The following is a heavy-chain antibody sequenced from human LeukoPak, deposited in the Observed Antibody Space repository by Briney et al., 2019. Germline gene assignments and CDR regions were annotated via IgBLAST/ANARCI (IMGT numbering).Heavy chain of an antibody. J-gene: IGHJ4*02. V-gene: IGHV1-46*01. CDR1: GDTFTSDY. CDR3: GSGENYLDY. CDR2: INPSGGST. Sequence: AASVKVSCKASGDTFTSDYMHWGRQAPGQGREWMGIINPSGGSTSYAQKFQGRGTMTRDTSTSTVYMEMSKLRSEDRAVYYCGSGENYLDYWGQGRLVSVSS. D-gene: IGHD3-10*01.